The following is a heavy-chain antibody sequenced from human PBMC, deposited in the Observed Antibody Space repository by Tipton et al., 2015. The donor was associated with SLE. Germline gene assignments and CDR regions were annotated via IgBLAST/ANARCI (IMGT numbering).Heavy chain of an antibody. CDR3: AKDIGDY. CDR1: GFTFSSYS. Sequence: SLRLSCAASGFTFSSYSMNWVRQAPGKGLEWVAVISYDGSNKYYADSVKGRFTISRDNSKNTLYLQMNSLRAEDTAVYYCAKDIGDYWGQGTLVTVSS. J-gene: IGHJ4*02. D-gene: IGHD3-10*01. CDR2: ISYDGSNK. V-gene: IGHV3-30*18.